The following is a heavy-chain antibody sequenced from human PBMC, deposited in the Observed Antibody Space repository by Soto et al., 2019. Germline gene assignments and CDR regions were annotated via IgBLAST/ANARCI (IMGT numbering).Heavy chain of an antibody. D-gene: IGHD1-26*01. CDR2: ITPTLNIA. Sequence: QLQLVQSGAEVREPGSSVKVSCKASGGTFSSYTVIWVRQAPGQGLEWMGGITPTLNIAKYAEKFQGRVTITADESTSTVNLLLSSLRSDDTAVYVCSRVYYSGSNLSTFDYWGQGTLVAVSS. J-gene: IGHJ4*02. V-gene: IGHV1-69*01. CDR1: GGTFSSYT. CDR3: SRVYYSGSNLSTFDY.